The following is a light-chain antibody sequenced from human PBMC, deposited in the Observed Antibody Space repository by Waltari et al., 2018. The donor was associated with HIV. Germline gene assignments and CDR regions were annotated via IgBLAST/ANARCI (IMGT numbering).Light chain of an antibody. CDR3: CSYAGSNTFV. CDR2: EGS. J-gene: IGLJ1*01. CDR1: NSDVGSYNL. V-gene: IGLV2-23*03. Sequence: QSALTQPASVSGSPGQSITISCTGTNSDVGSYNLVSWYQQHPGKAPKLMIYEGSKRPSGVSNRFSGSKSGNTASLTFSGLQAEDEADYYCCSYAGSNTFVFGTGTKVTVL.